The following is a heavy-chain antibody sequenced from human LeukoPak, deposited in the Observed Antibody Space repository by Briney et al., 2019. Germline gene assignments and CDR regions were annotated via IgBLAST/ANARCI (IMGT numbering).Heavy chain of an antibody. Sequence: PGGSLRLSCAASGFTFSDYYMSWIRQTPGKGLEWVSYISSSSSYKNYADSVKGRFTISRDNAKNSLYLQTNSLRAEDTAVYYCATAYYYGSGSYLFDYWGQGTLVTVSS. J-gene: IGHJ4*02. CDR1: GFTFSDYY. V-gene: IGHV3-11*03. D-gene: IGHD3-10*01. CDR2: ISSSSSYK. CDR3: ATAYYYGSGSYLFDY.